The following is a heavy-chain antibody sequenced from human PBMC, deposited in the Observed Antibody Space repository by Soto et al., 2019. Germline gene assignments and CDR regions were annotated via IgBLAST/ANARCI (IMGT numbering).Heavy chain of an antibody. V-gene: IGHV3-9*01. Sequence: GGSLRLSCAASGFTFDDYAMHWVRQVPGKGLEWVSGINWNSGSIGYGDSVKGRFAISRDNAKNSLHLQMNSLSAEDTALYYSLKAERINWYSGHFRHWGQGTLVTVSS. CDR1: GFTFDDYA. CDR2: INWNSGSI. D-gene: IGHD1-26*01. CDR3: LKAERINWYSGHFRH. J-gene: IGHJ1*01.